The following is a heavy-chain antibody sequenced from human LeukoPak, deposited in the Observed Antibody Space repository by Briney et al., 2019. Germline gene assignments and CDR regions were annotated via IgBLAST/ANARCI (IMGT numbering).Heavy chain of an antibody. CDR1: GYTFTGYY. CDR2: INPNSGGT. Sequence: ASVKVSCKASGYTFTGYYIHWVRQAPGQGLEWLGWINPNSGGTNYAQNFRGRVTMTRDTSISTAYMELSRLRSDDTAVYYCARATTGDVDYWGQGTLVTVSS. J-gene: IGHJ4*02. CDR3: ARATTGDVDY. D-gene: IGHD7-27*01. V-gene: IGHV1-2*02.